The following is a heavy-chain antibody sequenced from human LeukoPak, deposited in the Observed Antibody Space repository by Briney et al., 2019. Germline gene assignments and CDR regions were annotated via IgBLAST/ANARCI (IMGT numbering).Heavy chain of an antibody. D-gene: IGHD3-22*01. CDR3: ARGLEVFYESSGYSNYFDS. V-gene: IGHV4-30-4*01. Sequence: SETLALTCTVSGGSISSADYRWSWIRQPPGKGLEWIAYVYYNGSTYYNPSLQSRVTISLDTSKSQFSLKLNSVTAADTAVYYCARGLEVFYESSGYSNYFDSWGQGTLVTVSS. CDR1: GGSISSADYR. J-gene: IGHJ4*02. CDR2: VYYNGST.